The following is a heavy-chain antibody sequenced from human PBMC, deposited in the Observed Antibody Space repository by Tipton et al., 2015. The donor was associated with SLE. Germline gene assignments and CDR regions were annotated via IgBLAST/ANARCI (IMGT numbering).Heavy chain of an antibody. D-gene: IGHD3-10*01. V-gene: IGHV3-23*01. J-gene: IGHJ4*02. Sequence: SLRLSCAASGFTFSSYAMSWVRQAPGKGLEWVSAISGSGGSTYYADSVKGRFTISRDNSKNTLYLQMNSLRAEDTAVYYCAKDSGIFPQPLDYWGQGTLVTVSS. CDR1: GFTFSSYA. CDR2: ISGSGGST. CDR3: AKDSGIFPQPLDY.